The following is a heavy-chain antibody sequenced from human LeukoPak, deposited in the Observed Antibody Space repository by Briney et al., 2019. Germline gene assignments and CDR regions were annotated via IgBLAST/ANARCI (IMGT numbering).Heavy chain of an antibody. D-gene: IGHD3-10*01. Sequence: GGSLRVSCAASGFTFSTYGMHWVRQAPGKGLEWVAVIWYDGSNKYYADSVKGRFTISRDNSKNTLYLQMNSLRAEDTAMYYCAKDFARGRVLHYWGQGTLVTVSS. CDR1: GFTFSTYG. V-gene: IGHV3-33*06. CDR3: AKDFARGRVLHY. J-gene: IGHJ4*02. CDR2: IWYDGSNK.